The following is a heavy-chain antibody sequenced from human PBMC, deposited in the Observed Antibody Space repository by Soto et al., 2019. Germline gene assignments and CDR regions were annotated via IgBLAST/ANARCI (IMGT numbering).Heavy chain of an antibody. D-gene: IGHD3-9*01. CDR2: IYWDDDK. J-gene: IGHJ4*02. Sequence: QITLKESGPTLVKPTQTLTLTSTFSGFSLSTSGVGVGWIRQPPGKALEWLALIYWDDDKRYSPSLKSRLTLTKDTSKNQVVLTINNMDPVDTATYYFAHSTTYYDILDYWGQGTLVTGSS. CDR1: GFSLSTSGVG. V-gene: IGHV2-5*02. CDR3: AHSTTYYDILDY.